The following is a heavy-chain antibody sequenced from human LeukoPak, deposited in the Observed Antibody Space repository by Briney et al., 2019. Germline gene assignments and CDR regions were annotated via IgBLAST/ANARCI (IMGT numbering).Heavy chain of an antibody. V-gene: IGHV4-34*01. D-gene: IGHD2-15*01. J-gene: IGHJ4*02. Sequence: SETLSLTCAVYGGSFSGYYWSWIRQPPGKGLEWIGEINHSGSTNYNPSLKSRVTISVDTSKNQFSLKLSSVTAADTAVYYCARALPAQDYWGQGTLVTVSS. CDR1: GGSFSGYY. CDR3: ARALPAQDY. CDR2: INHSGST.